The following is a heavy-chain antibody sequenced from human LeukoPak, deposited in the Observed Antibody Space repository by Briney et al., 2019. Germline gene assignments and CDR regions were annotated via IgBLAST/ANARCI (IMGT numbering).Heavy chain of an antibody. CDR2: ISGSGGTT. J-gene: IGHJ5*02. D-gene: IGHD3-10*01. Sequence: AGSLRLSCAASGFTFTRYTISWVRQAPGKGLNWVSGISGSGGTTYYADSVKGRFTISKDNSKNTVYLQMNSLRAEDTAVYYCANLEITMIRGPWGRGTLVTVSS. CDR3: ANLEITMIRGP. CDR1: GFTFTRYT. V-gene: IGHV3-23*01.